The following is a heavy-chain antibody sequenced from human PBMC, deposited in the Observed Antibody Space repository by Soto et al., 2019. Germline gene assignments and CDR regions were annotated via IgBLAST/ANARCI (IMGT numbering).Heavy chain of an antibody. CDR3: ARHEQREADPFDY. CDR2: TYYRSKWYS. D-gene: IGHD6-19*01. V-gene: IGHV6-1*01. Sequence: QLQQSGPGLVKPSQTLSLTCAISGDTVSSNSATWNWIRQSPSRGLEWLGRTYYRSKWYSDYALSVKSRITINPDTTKNQFSLHLNSVTPEDTAVYYCARHEQREADPFDYWGQGTLVTVSS. CDR1: GDTVSSNSAT. J-gene: IGHJ4*02.